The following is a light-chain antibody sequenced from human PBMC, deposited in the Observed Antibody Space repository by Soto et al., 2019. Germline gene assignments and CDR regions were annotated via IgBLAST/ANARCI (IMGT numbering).Light chain of an antibody. V-gene: IGLV1-44*01. CDR3: AAWDDSLNVSA. Sequence: QSVLTQPPSASGTPGQRVTISCSGSSSNIGSYTVNWYQQLPGTAPKLLIYANNQRPSGVPDRFSGSKSGTSAFLAISGLQSEDEADYYCAAWDDSLNVSAFGGGTQLTVL. J-gene: IGLJ7*01. CDR1: SSNIGSYT. CDR2: ANN.